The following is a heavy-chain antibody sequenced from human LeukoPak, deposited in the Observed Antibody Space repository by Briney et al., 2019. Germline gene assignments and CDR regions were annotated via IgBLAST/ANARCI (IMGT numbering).Heavy chain of an antibody. CDR2: INTNGATT. D-gene: IGHD3-10*01. CDR1: GFSLRNYA. Sequence: PRGSLRLSCETSGFSLRNYAMNWVRQAPPKGQEWVSGINTNGATTYHADSVKGRFTISRDNSKDTLYLQMNGLGAEDTAVYYCARSSGSGIYMYFDNWGQGTLVTVSS. J-gene: IGHJ4*02. V-gene: IGHV3-23*01. CDR3: ARSSGSGIYMYFDN.